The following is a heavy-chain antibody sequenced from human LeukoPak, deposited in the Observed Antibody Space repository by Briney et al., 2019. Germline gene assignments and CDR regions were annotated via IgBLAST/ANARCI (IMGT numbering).Heavy chain of an antibody. V-gene: IGHV4-38-2*02. D-gene: IGHD3-10*01. CDR3: ARHVVVWFGELLHHYFDY. CDR1: GYSISSGYF. Sequence: SETLSLTCIVSGYSISSGYFWGCVRQPPGKDLEWIGSFYHRGTTHYNPSLKSRVTISIDTSKNHFYLKLNSVTAADTAVYYCARHVVVWFGELLHHYFDYWGQGTLVTVSS. CDR2: FYHRGTT. J-gene: IGHJ4*02.